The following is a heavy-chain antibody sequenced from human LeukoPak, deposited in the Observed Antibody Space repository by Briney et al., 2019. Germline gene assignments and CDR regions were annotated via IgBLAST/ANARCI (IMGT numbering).Heavy chain of an antibody. CDR3: AELGITMIGGV. D-gene: IGHD3-10*02. CDR1: GFTFSNYG. Sequence: GGTLRLSCAASGFTFSNYGLSWVRQAPGKGLEWVSGITGSGGSTYYADSVKGRFTISRDNSKNTLYLQKNSLRAEDTAVYYCAELGITMIGGVWGKGTTVTISS. CDR2: ITGSGGST. V-gene: IGHV3-23*01. J-gene: IGHJ6*04.